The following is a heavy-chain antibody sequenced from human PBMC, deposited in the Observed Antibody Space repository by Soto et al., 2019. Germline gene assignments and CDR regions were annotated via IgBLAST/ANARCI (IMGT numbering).Heavy chain of an antibody. J-gene: IGHJ4*02. CDR1: GGSISSYY. CDR2: IYYSGST. CDR3: AGGPTWYYYAA. V-gene: IGHV4-59*01. Sequence: QVQLQESGPGLVKPSETLSLTCTVSGGSISSYYWSWIRQPPGKGLEWIGYIYYSGSTNYNPSLKSRVTISVYTSKNQFSLKLSSVTAADTAVYYCAGGPTWYYYAAGGQGTLVTVSS. D-gene: IGHD3-10*01.